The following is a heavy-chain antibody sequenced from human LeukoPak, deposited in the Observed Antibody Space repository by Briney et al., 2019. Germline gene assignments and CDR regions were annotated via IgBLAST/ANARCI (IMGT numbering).Heavy chain of an antibody. Sequence: ASVNVSCKASGYTFTSYGMSWVRQAPGQGLEWMGWISAYNGNTNYAQKLQGRAVMTTHTYTSTAYIELRSLRSDDTAGYCCARRTAEEQRDAFDIWGQAGMVTVCS. D-gene: IGHD6-25*01. V-gene: IGHV1-18*01. CDR1: GYTFTSYG. J-gene: IGHJ3*02. CDR2: ISAYNGNT. CDR3: ARRTAEEQRDAFDI.